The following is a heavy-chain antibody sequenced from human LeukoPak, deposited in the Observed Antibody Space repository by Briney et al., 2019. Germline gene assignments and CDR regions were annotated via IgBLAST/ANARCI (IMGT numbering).Heavy chain of an antibody. CDR1: GYTFPNYD. J-gene: IGHJ4*02. CDR3: ARSLSLVRGVIHYFDN. CDR2: MNPDIGNT. Sequence: ASVKVSCKASGYTFPNYDINWVRQATGQGLEWMGWMNPDIGNTAYVQKFQGRVTMPRNTSISTAYMELSSLRSEDTAVYYCARSLSLVRGVIHYFDNWGQGTLVTVSS. D-gene: IGHD3-10*01. V-gene: IGHV1-8*01.